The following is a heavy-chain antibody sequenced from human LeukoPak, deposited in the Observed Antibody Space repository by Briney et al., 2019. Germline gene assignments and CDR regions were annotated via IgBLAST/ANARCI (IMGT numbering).Heavy chain of an antibody. V-gene: IGHV3-48*02. CDR3: ARRDPFDY. J-gene: IGHJ4*02. CDR1: GGSFSGYY. Sequence: ETLSLTCAVYGGSFSGYYWSWVRQAPGKGLEWISFISSDSGTIYYADSVKGRFTISRDNAENSLYLQMNSLRDEDTAVYYCARRDPFDYWGQGTMVTVSS. CDR2: ISSDSGTI.